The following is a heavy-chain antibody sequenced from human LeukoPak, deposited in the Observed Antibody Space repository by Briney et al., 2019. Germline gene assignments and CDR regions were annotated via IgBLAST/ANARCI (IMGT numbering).Heavy chain of an antibody. V-gene: IGHV3-30*14. Sequence: PGGSLRLSCAASGFTFSSYAMHWVRQAPGKGLEWVAVISYDGSNKYYADSAKGRFTISRDNSNSLISLQMDNLTTEDTAVYYCAREKFDSWGQGTLVIVSP. CDR3: AREKFDS. J-gene: IGHJ5*01. CDR1: GFTFSSYA. CDR2: ISYDGSNK.